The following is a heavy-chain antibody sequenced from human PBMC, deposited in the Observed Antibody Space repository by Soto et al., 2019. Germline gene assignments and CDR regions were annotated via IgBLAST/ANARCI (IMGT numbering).Heavy chain of an antibody. CDR2: IIPMFGIT. D-gene: IGHD2-15*01. Sequence: QVQLVQSGAEVKKPGSSVKVSCNVSGGTLSSYGFNWVRQAPGQGLEWMGGIIPMFGITNHTQKFQDRITVSAADYTYTPYMELRSLGAADTAIYSCASDRGYGRINCGQGSLLTVSS. CDR1: GGTLSSYG. J-gene: IGHJ4*02. V-gene: IGHV1-69*12. CDR3: ASDRGYGRIN.